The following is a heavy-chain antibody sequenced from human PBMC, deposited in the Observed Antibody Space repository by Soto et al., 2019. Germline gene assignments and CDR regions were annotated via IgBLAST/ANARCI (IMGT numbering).Heavy chain of an antibody. CDR2: IRSKAYGGTT. D-gene: IGHD2-2*01. CDR1: GFTFGDYA. CDR3: TVVPAANNYYYYGMDV. Sequence: SLRLSCTASGFTFGDYAMSWFRQAPGKGLEWVGFIRSKAYGGTTEYAASVKGRFTISRDDSKSIAYLQMNSLKTEDTAVYYCTVVPAANNYYYYGMDVWGQGTTVTVSS. V-gene: IGHV3-49*03. J-gene: IGHJ6*02.